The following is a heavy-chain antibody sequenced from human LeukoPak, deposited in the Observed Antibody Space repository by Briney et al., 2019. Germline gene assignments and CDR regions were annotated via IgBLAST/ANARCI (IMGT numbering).Heavy chain of an antibody. Sequence: SETLSLTCTVSGGSISSGSYYWSWIRQPAGEGLEWIGRIYTSGSTNYNPSLKSRVTISVDTSKNQFSLKLSSVTAADTAVYYCARGNTTYYYDSSGYSDYWGQGTLVTVSS. CDR1: GGSISSGSYY. CDR2: IYTSGST. V-gene: IGHV4-61*02. J-gene: IGHJ4*02. D-gene: IGHD3-22*01. CDR3: ARGNTTYYYDSSGYSDY.